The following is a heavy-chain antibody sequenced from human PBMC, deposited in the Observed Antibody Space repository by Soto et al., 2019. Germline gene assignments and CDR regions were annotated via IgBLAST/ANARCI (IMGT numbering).Heavy chain of an antibody. J-gene: IGHJ4*02. CDR2: IYSGGST. CDR3: ARAALWFGGYYFDY. D-gene: IGHD3-10*01. Sequence: EVQLVESGGGLVQPGGSLRLSCAASGFTVSSNYMSWVRQAPGKGLEWVSVIYSGGSTYYADSVKGRFTTPRDNSKKMLYLQMNSLRAEDTAVYYCARAALWFGGYYFDYWGQGTLVTVSS. CDR1: GFTVSSNY. V-gene: IGHV3-66*01.